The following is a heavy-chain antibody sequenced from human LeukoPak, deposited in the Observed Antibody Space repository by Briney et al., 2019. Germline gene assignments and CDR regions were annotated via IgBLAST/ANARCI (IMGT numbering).Heavy chain of an antibody. CDR3: AKVDSSSWYWFDP. D-gene: IGHD6-13*01. V-gene: IGHV3-23*01. CDR2: ISGSGGST. CDR1: GFXFSSYA. J-gene: IGHJ5*02. Sequence: GGSLRLSCAASGFXFSSYAWVRQAPGKGLEWVSTISGSGGSTYYADSVRGRFTISRDNSKNTLYLQMNSLRAEDTAVYYCAKVDSSSWYWFDPWGQGTLVTVSS.